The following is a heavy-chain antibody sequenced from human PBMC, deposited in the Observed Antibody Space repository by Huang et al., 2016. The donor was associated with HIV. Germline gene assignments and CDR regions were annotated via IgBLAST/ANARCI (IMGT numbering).Heavy chain of an antibody. V-gene: IGHV1-69*13. CDR3: ARGAPDLDSHLDH. Sequence: QVQLVQSGAEVKKPGSSVTVSCKVSGGTFNNAISWVRQAPGQGLEWMGGFIPIFGKPNDARKFQGRVTITADESTSIAYMELSSLRSEDTAVYYCARGAPDLDSHLDHWGQGTLVTVSS. CDR2: FIPIFGKP. J-gene: IGHJ4*02. CDR1: GGTFNNA. D-gene: IGHD3-3*01.